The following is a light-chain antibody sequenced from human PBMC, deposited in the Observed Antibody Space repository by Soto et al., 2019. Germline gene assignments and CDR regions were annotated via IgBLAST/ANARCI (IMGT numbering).Light chain of an antibody. Sequence: QSVLTQPPSASGTPGQRVTIACSGNTSNIGTHSVNWYQHFPGTAPKLLIFSINQRPSGVPDRFSASKSGTSASLAISGLLSENGADYYCSAWDDSLNGYVFGTGTKVTVL. V-gene: IGLV1-44*01. CDR1: TSNIGTHS. J-gene: IGLJ1*01. CDR3: SAWDDSLNGYV. CDR2: SIN.